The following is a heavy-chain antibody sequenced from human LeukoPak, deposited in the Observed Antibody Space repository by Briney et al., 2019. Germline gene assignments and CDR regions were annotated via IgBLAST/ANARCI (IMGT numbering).Heavy chain of an antibody. J-gene: IGHJ4*02. CDR1: GFTFSSYA. D-gene: IGHD5-24*01. CDR2: ISYDGSNK. CDR3: ARVGWRRGYFDY. V-gene: IGHV3-30-3*01. Sequence: GRSLRLSCAASGFTFSSYAMHWVRQAPGKGLEWVAVISYDGSNKYYADSVKGRFTISRDNSKNTLYLQMNSLRAEDTAVYYCARVGWRRGYFDYWGQGTLVTVSS.